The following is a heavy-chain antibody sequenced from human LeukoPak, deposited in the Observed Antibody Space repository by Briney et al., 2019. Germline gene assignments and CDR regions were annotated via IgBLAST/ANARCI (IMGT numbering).Heavy chain of an antibody. D-gene: IGHD1-7*01. J-gene: IGHJ5*02. V-gene: IGHV3-21*01. CDR2: ISSSSSYI. CDR3: ARAVYAGTSVLDL. CDR1: GFTFSSYS. Sequence: PVGSLRLSSAAPGFTFSSYSMNWVPQAPGKGLEWVSSISSSSSYIYYAHSVKGRFTSSRGNAKNSLYLQITNPRAEDTAVYYCARAVYAGTSVLDLWGQGTLVTVSS.